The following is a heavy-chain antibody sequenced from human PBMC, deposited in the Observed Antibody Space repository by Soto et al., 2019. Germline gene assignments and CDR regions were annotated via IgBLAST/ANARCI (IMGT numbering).Heavy chain of an antibody. CDR1: GGTFSSYA. J-gene: IGHJ6*02. D-gene: IGHD2-15*01. V-gene: IGHV1-69*01. CDR2: ISAIFGTA. CDR3: ARSGGVVAAQPYDCDGMDV. Sequence: QVQLVQSGAEVKKPGSSLKVSCKASGGTFSSYAISWVRQSPGQGLEWMGGISAIFGTANYAQKFQGRVTITADESTSTAYMELSSLRSEETAVYYCARSGGVVAAQPYDCDGMDVWGQGTTVTVSS.